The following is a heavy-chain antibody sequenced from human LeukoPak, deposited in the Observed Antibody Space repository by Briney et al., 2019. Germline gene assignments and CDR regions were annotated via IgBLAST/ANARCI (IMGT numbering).Heavy chain of an antibody. J-gene: IGHJ4*02. CDR3: ARADSVTVAVAGLSCFDY. CDR1: GYTFTSYG. D-gene: IGHD6-19*01. V-gene: IGHV1-18*01. CDR2: ISAYSGNA. Sequence: ASVKVSCKASGYTFTSYGISWVRQAPGQGLEWMGWISAYSGNAKYAQNLQGRVTMTTDTSTSTVYMELSSLRSDDTAVYYCARADSVTVAVAGLSCFDYWGQGTLVTVSS.